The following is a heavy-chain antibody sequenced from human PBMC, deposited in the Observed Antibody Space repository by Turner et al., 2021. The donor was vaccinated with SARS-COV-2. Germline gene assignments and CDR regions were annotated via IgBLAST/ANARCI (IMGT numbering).Heavy chain of an antibody. D-gene: IGHD3-10*01. V-gene: IGHV1-2*02. Sequence: QVQMVQYGAEVKKTGASVKVSCKASGYTFTGYYMHWVRQAPVQGLEWMGWSNPNSGDTNYAQKFQCSVTMTSDTSISTAYMALSRLRSDDTALYYCATDTYGTLWGQGTLVTVSS. CDR2: SNPNSGDT. CDR1: GYTFTGYY. CDR3: ATDTYGTL. J-gene: IGHJ4*02.